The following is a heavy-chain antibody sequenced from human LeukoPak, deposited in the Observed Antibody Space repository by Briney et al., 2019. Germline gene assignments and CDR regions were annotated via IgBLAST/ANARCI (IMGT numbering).Heavy chain of an antibody. Sequence: SETLSLTCTVSGGSISSYYWSWIRHPPGKGLEWIGYIYYSGSTNYNPSLKSRVTISVDRSKNQFSLKLSSVTAADTAVYYCARGGIVVVPAAIWRTYYFDYWGQGTLVTVSS. V-gene: IGHV4-59*12. D-gene: IGHD2-2*02. CDR3: ARGGIVVVPAAIWRTYYFDY. CDR2: IYYSGST. J-gene: IGHJ4*02. CDR1: GGSISSYY.